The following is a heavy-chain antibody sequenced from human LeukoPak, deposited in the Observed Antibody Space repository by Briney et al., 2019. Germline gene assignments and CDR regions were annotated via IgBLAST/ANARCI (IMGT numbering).Heavy chain of an antibody. CDR1: GGSISGYY. CDR3: ARAITNYYDSSGYYLDY. D-gene: IGHD3-22*01. J-gene: IGHJ4*02. CDR2: IYYRGDT. Sequence: SETLSLTCTVSGGSISGYYWSWIRQPPGKGLEWIGYIYYRGDTSYNPSLKSRVTISVDTSKNQFSLKLSSVTAADTVVYYCARAITNYYDSSGYYLDYWGQGTLVTVSS. V-gene: IGHV4-59*12.